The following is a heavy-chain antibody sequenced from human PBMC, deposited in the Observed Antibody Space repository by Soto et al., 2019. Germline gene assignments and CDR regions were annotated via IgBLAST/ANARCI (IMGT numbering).Heavy chain of an antibody. V-gene: IGHV3-48*02. CDR1: GFTFSSYS. CDR2: ITSSSSTI. J-gene: IGHJ6*02. Sequence: GGSLRLSCAASGFTFSSYSMNWVRQAPGKGLEWVSFITSSSSTIYYADSVKGRFTISRDNAKNSLYLQMNSLRDEDTAVYYCEPERIKIFGVLYGMDVWGQGTTVTVSS. CDR3: EPERIKIFGVLYGMDV. D-gene: IGHD3-3*01.